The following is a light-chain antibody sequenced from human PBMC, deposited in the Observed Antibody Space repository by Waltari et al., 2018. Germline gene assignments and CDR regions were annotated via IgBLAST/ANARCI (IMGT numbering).Light chain of an antibody. Sequence: IVMTQSPLSLSVTPGEPASISCRSSQSLLNSNGYNYLDWYLQKPGQSPQHLIYLGSYRASGVPDRFSGRGSGTEFTLQISRVEAEDVGVYYCVQTLETPPWTFGQGTKVEIK. CDR3: VQTLETPPWT. CDR2: LGS. V-gene: IGKV2-28*01. CDR1: QSLLNSNGYNY. J-gene: IGKJ1*01.